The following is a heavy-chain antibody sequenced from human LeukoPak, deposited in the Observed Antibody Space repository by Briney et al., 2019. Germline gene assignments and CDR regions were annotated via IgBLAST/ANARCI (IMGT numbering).Heavy chain of an antibody. J-gene: IGHJ4*02. D-gene: IGHD6-6*01. CDR2: IYPGDSDT. CDR1: GYSFTSYW. Sequence: GESLKISCKGSGYSFTSYWIGWVRQMPGKGLEWMGIIYPGDSDTRYSPSFQGQVTISADKSISTAYLQWSSLKASDTAMYFCARHGGDASIAAPFDYWGQGTLVTVSS. CDR3: ARHGGDASIAAPFDY. V-gene: IGHV5-51*01.